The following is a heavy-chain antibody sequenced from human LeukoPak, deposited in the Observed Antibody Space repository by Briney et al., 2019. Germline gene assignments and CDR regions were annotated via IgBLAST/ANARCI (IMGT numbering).Heavy chain of an antibody. CDR2: IYYSGSI. D-gene: IGHD3-22*01. CDR1: GASISSYY. J-gene: IGHJ4*02. Sequence: SETLSLICTVSGASISSYYWSWIRQPPGKGLEWIGDIYYSGSIKYNPSLKSRVTMSVDTSKNQFSLKLSSVTAADTAIYYCARENPSGYYNRPIDYWGQGTLVTVSS. V-gene: IGHV4-59*01. CDR3: ARENPSGYYNRPIDY.